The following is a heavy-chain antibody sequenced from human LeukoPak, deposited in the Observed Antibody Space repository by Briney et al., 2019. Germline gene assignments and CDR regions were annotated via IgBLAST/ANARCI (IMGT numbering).Heavy chain of an antibody. Sequence: SETLSLTCTVSGGSISSSSYYWGWIRQPPGKGLEWIGSIYYSGSTYYNPSLKSRVTISVDTSKNQFSLKLSSVTAADTAVYYCARDPSGYSYGYYDYWGQGTLVTVSS. J-gene: IGHJ4*02. CDR2: IYYSGST. V-gene: IGHV4-39*07. D-gene: IGHD5-18*01. CDR1: GGSISSSSYY. CDR3: ARDPSGYSYGYYDY.